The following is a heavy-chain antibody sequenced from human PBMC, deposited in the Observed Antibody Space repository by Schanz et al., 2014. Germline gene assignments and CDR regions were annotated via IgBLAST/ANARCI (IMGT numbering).Heavy chain of an antibody. Sequence: VQLVQSGGGLVQPGASVKVSCKASGYTFTSYDINWVRQATGQGLEWMGWMNSKTGNTGYAQRFQGRVTMTADKSTSTVYMEVSGLRSEDTAVYYCAKVDRTRYYAMDVWGQGTTVTVSS. J-gene: IGHJ6*01. D-gene: IGHD3-9*01. CDR1: GYTFTSYD. CDR2: MNSKTGNT. V-gene: IGHV1-8*01. CDR3: AKVDRTRYYAMDV.